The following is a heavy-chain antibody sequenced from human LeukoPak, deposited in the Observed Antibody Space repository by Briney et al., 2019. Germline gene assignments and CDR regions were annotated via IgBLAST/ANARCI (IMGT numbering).Heavy chain of an antibody. CDR2: ISAYNGNT. CDR3: ARVLGVGKVVITMVQGVFDY. J-gene: IGHJ4*02. V-gene: IGHV1-18*01. D-gene: IGHD3-10*01. CDR1: GYTFTSYG. Sequence: ASVKVSCKASGYTFTSYGISWVRQAPGQGLEWMGWISAYNGNTNYAQKLQGRVTMTTDTSTSTAYMELRSLRSDDTAVYYCARVLGVGKVVITMVQGVFDYWGQGTLVTVSS.